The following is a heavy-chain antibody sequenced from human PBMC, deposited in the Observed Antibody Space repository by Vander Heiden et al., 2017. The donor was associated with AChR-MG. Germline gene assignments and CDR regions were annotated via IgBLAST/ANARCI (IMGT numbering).Heavy chain of an antibody. J-gene: IGHJ2*01. Sequence: EVQLVESGGGLVKPGGSLRLSCAASGFSFHSYSMNWVRHAPGKGLEWVSSISVTSSYIYYRDSLKGRFTISRDNAKNSLYLQMNSMRDEDTAVYYCARDERSGAWYFDLWGRGNLVTVSS. CDR1: GFSFHSYS. CDR2: ISVTSSYI. CDR3: ARDERSGAWYFDL. D-gene: IGHD3-3*01. V-gene: IGHV3-21*01.